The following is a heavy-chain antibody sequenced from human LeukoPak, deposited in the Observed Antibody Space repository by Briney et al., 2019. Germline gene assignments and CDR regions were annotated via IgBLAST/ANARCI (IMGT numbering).Heavy chain of an antibody. V-gene: IGHV4-59*01. CDR2: IYYRGST. D-gene: IGHD4-23*01. J-gene: IGHJ3*02. Sequence: SETLSLTCTVSGGSISYYYWSWIRQPPGKGLEWIGYIYYRGSTNYNPSLKSRVTISVDTSKNQFSLKLNSVTAADTAVYYCARITYGDNHFDIWGQGTMVTVSS. CDR1: GGSISYYY. CDR3: ARITYGDNHFDI.